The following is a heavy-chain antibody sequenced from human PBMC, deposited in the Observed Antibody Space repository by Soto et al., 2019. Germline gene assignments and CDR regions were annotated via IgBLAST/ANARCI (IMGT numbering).Heavy chain of an antibody. J-gene: IGHJ4*02. CDR2: ISGSGGST. CDR1: GFTFSSYA. D-gene: IGHD3-22*01. V-gene: IGHV3-23*01. CDR3: SASPAEGDAMIWPH. Sequence: EVQLLESGGGLVQPGGSLRLSCAASGFTFSSYAMSWVRQAPGKGLEWVSAISGSGGSTYYADSVKGRFTISRDNSKNTLYLQMSSLRAEDTAVYYCSASPAEGDAMIWPHWGQGTLVTVSS.